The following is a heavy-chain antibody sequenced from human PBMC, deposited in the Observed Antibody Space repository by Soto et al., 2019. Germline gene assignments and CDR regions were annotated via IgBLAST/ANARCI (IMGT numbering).Heavy chain of an antibody. V-gene: IGHV3-30*18. CDR2: ISYDGSNK. Sequence: GGSLRLSCAASGFTFSSYGMHWVRQAPGKGLEWVAVISYDGSNKYYADSVKGRFTISRDNSKNTLYLQMNSLRAEDTAVYYCAKDLLPYSSSGNFDYWGQGTLVTVSS. CDR1: GFTFSSYG. J-gene: IGHJ4*02. CDR3: AKDLLPYSSSGNFDY. D-gene: IGHD6-6*01.